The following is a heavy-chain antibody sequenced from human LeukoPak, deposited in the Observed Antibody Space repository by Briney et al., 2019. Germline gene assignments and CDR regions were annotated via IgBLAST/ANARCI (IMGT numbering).Heavy chain of an antibody. CDR3: ARGRVGQWLVDAFDI. J-gene: IGHJ3*02. CDR2: ISPSGSTI. CDR1: GFTFSSYE. D-gene: IGHD6-19*01. Sequence: GGSLRLSCEVSGFTFSSYEMNWVRQAPGKGLEWVSYISPSGSTIYYADSVKGRFTISRDNAKKSVHLQMISLRAEDTAVYYCARGRVGQWLVDAFDIWGQGTMVTVSS. V-gene: IGHV3-48*03.